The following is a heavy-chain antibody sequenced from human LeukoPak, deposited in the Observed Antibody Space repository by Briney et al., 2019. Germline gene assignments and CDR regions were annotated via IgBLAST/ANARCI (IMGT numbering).Heavy chain of an antibody. CDR3: ARGTFSGSYRIPFDY. J-gene: IGHJ4*02. V-gene: IGHV1-69*13. CDR1: GGTFSSYA. CDR2: IIPIFGTA. Sequence: ASVTVSCKASGGTFSSYAISWVRQAPGQGLEWMGGIIPIFGTANYAQKFQGRVTITADESTSTAYMELSSLRSEDTAVYYCARGTFSGSYRIPFDYWGQGTLVTVSS. D-gene: IGHD3-16*02.